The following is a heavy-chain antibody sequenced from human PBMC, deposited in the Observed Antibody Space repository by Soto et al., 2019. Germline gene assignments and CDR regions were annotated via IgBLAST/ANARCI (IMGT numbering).Heavy chain of an antibody. V-gene: IGHV6-1*01. CDR3: ARGNSGPQVSVFGY. Sequence: QVQLQQSGPGLVKPSQTLSLTCAISGDSVSSNSAAWNWIRQSPSRGLEWLGRTYYRSKWYNDXPVSMKRRITXXPXTXXNQFSLHLNSVTPEDTAVYYCARGNSGPQVSVFGYWGQGTLVTVSS. CDR1: GDSVSSNSAA. CDR2: TYYRSKWYN. D-gene: IGHD5-12*01. J-gene: IGHJ4*02.